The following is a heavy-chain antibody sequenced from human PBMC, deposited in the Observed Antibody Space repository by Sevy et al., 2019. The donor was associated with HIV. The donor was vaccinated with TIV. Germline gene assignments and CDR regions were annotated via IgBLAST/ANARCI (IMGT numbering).Heavy chain of an antibody. Sequence: GGFLRLSCTASGFTFGDYCMSWVRQAPGKGLEWVAFLKSDVYGGTVDHAASVRGRFVISRDDSKTIAYLQMNDLKTEDTGVYYCTRWKAAQSIFDYWGQGALGTVSS. CDR1: GFTFGDYC. CDR3: TRWKAAQSIFDY. CDR2: LKSDVYGGTV. D-gene: IGHD6-13*01. J-gene: IGHJ4*02. V-gene: IGHV3-49*04.